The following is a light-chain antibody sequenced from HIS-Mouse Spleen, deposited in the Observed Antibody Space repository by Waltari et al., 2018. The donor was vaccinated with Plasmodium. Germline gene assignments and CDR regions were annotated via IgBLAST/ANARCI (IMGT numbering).Light chain of an antibody. CDR3: CSYAGSYTLV. Sequence: QSALTQPRSVSGSPGQSVTISCTGTRRDVGGSHYVSWYQQHPGKAPKLMIYDVSKRPSGVPDRFSGSKSGNTASLTISGLQAEDEADYYCCSYAGSYTLVFGGGTKLTVL. V-gene: IGLV2-11*01. CDR1: RRDVGGSHY. J-gene: IGLJ2*01. CDR2: DVS.